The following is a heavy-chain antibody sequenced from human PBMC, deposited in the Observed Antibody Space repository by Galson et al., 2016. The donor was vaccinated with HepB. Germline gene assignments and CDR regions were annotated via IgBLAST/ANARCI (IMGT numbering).Heavy chain of an antibody. J-gene: IGHJ4*02. V-gene: IGHV3-7*03. Sequence: SLRLSCAASGFTFSSYWMSWVRQAPGKGLEWVANVKRDGSERYYVDSVKGRFTISRDNGKNSLFLQMNSLRVEDTAVYYCARGANRGRPFDYWGQGTLVTVSS. CDR3: ARGANRGRPFDY. CDR1: GFTFSSYW. CDR2: VKRDGSER. D-gene: IGHD3-10*01.